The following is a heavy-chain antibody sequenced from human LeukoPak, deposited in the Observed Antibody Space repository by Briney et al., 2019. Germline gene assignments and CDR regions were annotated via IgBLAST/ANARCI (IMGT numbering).Heavy chain of an antibody. Sequence: GASVKVSCKASGYTFTGYYIHYVRQAPGQGLEWMGGIIPIFGTANYAQRFQGRVTITADESTSTAYMELSSLRSEDTAVYYCARGGSGSYSDYYYYYYMDVWGKGTTVTVSS. CDR1: GYTFTGYY. J-gene: IGHJ6*03. V-gene: IGHV1-69*13. D-gene: IGHD3-10*01. CDR3: ARGGSGSYSDYYYYYYMDV. CDR2: IIPIFGTA.